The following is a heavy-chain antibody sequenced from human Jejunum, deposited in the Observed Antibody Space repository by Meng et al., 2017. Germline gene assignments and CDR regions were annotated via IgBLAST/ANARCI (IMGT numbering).Heavy chain of an antibody. D-gene: IGHD2-2*01. CDR3: ASNVDCTSTSCYAY. J-gene: IGHJ4*02. Sequence: QVQLVQSGSGVKKPGASVKVSCKASGYTFTGYYMHWVREAPGQGLEWMGRINTYSGVPNYAQKFQGRVTMTTDTSINTAYMELSGLSSDDTALYYCASNVDCTSTSCYAYWGQGTLVTVSS. V-gene: IGHV1-2*06. CDR2: INTYSGVP. CDR1: GYTFTGYY.